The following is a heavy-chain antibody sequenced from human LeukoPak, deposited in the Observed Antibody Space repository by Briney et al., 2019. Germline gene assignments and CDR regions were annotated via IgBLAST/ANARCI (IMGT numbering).Heavy chain of an antibody. D-gene: IGHD2-15*01. J-gene: IGHJ4*02. V-gene: IGHV3-53*01. CDR3: ASSSPVVVAASGPFDY. CDR2: IYSGGST. Sequence: GGSLRLSCAASGFTVSSNYMNWVRQTPGKGLEWVSLIYSGGSTYYADSVKGRFTISRDHSKNTLYLQMNSLRAEDTAVYYCASSSPVVVAASGPFDYWGQGTLVTVSS. CDR1: GFTVSSNY.